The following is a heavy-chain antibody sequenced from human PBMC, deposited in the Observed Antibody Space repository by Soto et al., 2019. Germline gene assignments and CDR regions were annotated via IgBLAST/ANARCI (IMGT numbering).Heavy chain of an antibody. Sequence: PGGSLRLSCAASGFTFSSYAMSWVRQAPGKGLEWVSAISGSGGSTYYADSVKGRFTISRDNSKNTLYLQMNSLRAEDTAVYYCAKDQIFGVVIPYYFDYWGQGTLVTVSS. J-gene: IGHJ4*02. V-gene: IGHV3-23*01. CDR1: GFTFSSYA. D-gene: IGHD3-3*01. CDR3: AKDQIFGVVIPYYFDY. CDR2: ISGSGGST.